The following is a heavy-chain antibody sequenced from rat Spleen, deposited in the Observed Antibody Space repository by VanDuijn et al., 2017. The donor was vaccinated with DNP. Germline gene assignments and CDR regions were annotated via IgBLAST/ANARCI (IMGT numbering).Heavy chain of an antibody. Sequence: EVQLVESGGGPVQPGRSLKLSCVASGFIFSNYWMTWIRQTPTKGLEWVASITNSGVRTYYRDSVKGRFTISRDNAKSTLYLQMDSLRSEDTATYYCAGRPPPTRGPFDYWGQGVMVTVSS. D-gene: IGHD1-4*01. CDR1: GFIFSNYW. CDR2: ITNSGVRT. J-gene: IGHJ2*01. CDR3: AGRPPPTRGPFDY. V-gene: IGHV5-31*01.